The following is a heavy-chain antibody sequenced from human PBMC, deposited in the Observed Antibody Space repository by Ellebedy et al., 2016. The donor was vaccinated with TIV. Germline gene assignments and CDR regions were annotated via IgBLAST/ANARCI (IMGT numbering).Heavy chain of an antibody. D-gene: IGHD6-19*01. V-gene: IGHV3-9*01. J-gene: IGHJ6*02. CDR2: ISWNSGSI. Sequence: GGSLRLXXAASGFTFDDYAMHWVRQAPGKGLEWVSGISWNSGSIGYADSVKGRFTISRDNAKNSLYLQMNSLRAEDTALYYCAKAKRSGWQNYYYYYGMDVWGQGTTVTVSS. CDR1: GFTFDDYA. CDR3: AKAKRSGWQNYYYYYGMDV.